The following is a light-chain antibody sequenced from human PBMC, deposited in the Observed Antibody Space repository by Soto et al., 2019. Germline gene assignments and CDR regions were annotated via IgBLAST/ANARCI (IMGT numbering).Light chain of an antibody. V-gene: IGLV2-11*01. CDR1: SSDVGGYNY. J-gene: IGLJ1*01. Sequence: QSALTQPRSVSGSPGQSVTISCSGSSSDVGGYNYVSWYRQYPGKAPKLMIYDVTNRPSGVPDRFSGSKSGNTASLTISGLQGEDEADYYCCSYAGRYTNIFGTGTKLTVL. CDR2: DVT. CDR3: CSYAGRYTNI.